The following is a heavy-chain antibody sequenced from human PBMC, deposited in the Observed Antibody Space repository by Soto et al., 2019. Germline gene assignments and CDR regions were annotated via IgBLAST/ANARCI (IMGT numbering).Heavy chain of an antibody. V-gene: IGHV1-69*01. CDR3: ARYPGYSYGYSFDY. J-gene: IGHJ4*02. CDR1: GGTFSSYA. CDR2: IIPIFGTA. Sequence: QVQLVQSGAEVKKPGSSVKVSCKASGGTFSSYAISWVRQAPGQGLEWMGGIIPIFGTANYAQKFQGRVTVTADESTSTAYTELISLRSEDTAVYYCARYPGYSYGYSFDYWGQGALVTVSS. D-gene: IGHD5-18*01.